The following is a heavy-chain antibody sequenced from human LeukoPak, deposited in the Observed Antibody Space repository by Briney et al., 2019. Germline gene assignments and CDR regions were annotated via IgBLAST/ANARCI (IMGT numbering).Heavy chain of an antibody. CDR3: ARWHRGDAFDM. CDR2: IYYSGGT. CDR1: GGSVSSGSYY. Sequence: PSETLSLTCTVSGGSVSSGSYYWSWIRPPPGKGLEWFGYIYYSGGTNYNPFLESRVTVSIDTSKNQFSLKLTSVTAADTAVYYCARWHRGDAFDMWGQGTIVTVSS. J-gene: IGHJ3*02. D-gene: IGHD1-14*01. V-gene: IGHV4-61*01.